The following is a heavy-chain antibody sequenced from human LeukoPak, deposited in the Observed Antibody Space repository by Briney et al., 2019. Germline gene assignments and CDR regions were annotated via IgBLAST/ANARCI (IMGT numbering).Heavy chain of an antibody. Sequence: SVKVSCKASGGTFSSYAISWVRQAPGQGLEWMGGIIPIFGTANYAQKFLGRVTITTDESTSTAYMELSSLRSEDTAVYYCARDPYSSSWYEGDYYYYMDVWGKGTTVTVSS. CDR2: IIPIFGTA. CDR1: GGTFSSYA. CDR3: ARDPYSSSWYEGDYYYYMDV. D-gene: IGHD6-13*01. J-gene: IGHJ6*03. V-gene: IGHV1-69*05.